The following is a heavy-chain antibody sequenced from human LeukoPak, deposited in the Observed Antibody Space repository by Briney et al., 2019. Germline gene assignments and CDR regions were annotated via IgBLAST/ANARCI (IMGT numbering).Heavy chain of an antibody. CDR3: ARDLDSSSSGYFDH. J-gene: IGHJ4*02. D-gene: IGHD6-6*01. CDR1: GGSISSYY. CDR2: IYTSGST. Sequence: SETLSLTCTVSGGSISSYYWSWIRQPAGKGLEWIGRIYTSGSTNYNPSLKSRVTMSVDTSKNQFSLRLSSVTAADTAVYYCARDLDSSSSGYFDHWGQGTLVTVSS. V-gene: IGHV4-4*07.